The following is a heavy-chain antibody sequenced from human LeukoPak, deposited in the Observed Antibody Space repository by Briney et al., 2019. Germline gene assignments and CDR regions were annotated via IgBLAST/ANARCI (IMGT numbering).Heavy chain of an antibody. CDR2: ISGSGGST. Sequence: GGSLRLSCAASGFTFSSYGMSWVRQAPGKGLEWVSAISGSGGSTYYADSVKGRFTISRDNSKNTLYLQMNSLRAEDTAVYYCARDRSKTTVTTYPLVVYYYYYMDVWGKGTTVTVSS. CDR3: ARDRSKTTVTTYPLVVYYYYYMDV. V-gene: IGHV3-23*01. D-gene: IGHD4-17*01. CDR1: GFTFSSYG. J-gene: IGHJ6*03.